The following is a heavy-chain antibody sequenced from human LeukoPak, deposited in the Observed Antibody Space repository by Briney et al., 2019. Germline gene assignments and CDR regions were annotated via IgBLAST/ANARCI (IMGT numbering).Heavy chain of an antibody. D-gene: IGHD1-26*01. V-gene: IGHV3-43D*03. CDR1: GFPYDEYH. Sequence: TGGPLSLLCAAWGFPYDEYHMLWPPQAPGKGLEGVSYISWCCETTYYADSVKSQFTISRDSGKDSLYFQMNSLRADDSVFLYCAKDLGPRGLGATPQYWGQGTVVIVSS. CDR3: AKDLGPRGLGATPQY. J-gene: IGHJ4*02. CDR2: ISWCCETT.